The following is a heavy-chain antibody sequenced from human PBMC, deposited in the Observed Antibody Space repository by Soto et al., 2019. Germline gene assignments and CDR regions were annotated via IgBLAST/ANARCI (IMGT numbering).Heavy chain of an antibody. J-gene: IGHJ6*03. CDR3: AKDCGYGGVYYMDV. Sequence: GGSLRLSCAASGFTFSSYAMSWVRQAPGKGLEWVSAISGSGGSTYYADSVKGRFTISRDNSKNTLYLQMNSLRAEDTAVYYCAKDCGYGGVYYMDVWGKGTTVTVSS. V-gene: IGHV3-23*01. CDR2: ISGSGGST. CDR1: GFTFSSYA. D-gene: IGHD5-12*01.